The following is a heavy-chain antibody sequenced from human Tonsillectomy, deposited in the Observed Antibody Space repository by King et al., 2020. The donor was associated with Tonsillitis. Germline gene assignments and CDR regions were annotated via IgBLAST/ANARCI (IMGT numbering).Heavy chain of an antibody. D-gene: IGHD1-14*01. Sequence: QLVQSGAEVKKPGASVKVSCKASGYTFTSYYMHWVRQAPGQGLEWMGIINPSGGSTSYAQKFQGRVTMTRDTSTSTVYMELSSLRSEDTAVYYCARNPDPRGDKPRKDAFDIWGRGTMVTVSS. CDR2: INPSGGST. V-gene: IGHV1-46*01. CDR3: ARNPDPRGDKPRKDAFDI. J-gene: IGHJ3*02. CDR1: GYTFTSYY.